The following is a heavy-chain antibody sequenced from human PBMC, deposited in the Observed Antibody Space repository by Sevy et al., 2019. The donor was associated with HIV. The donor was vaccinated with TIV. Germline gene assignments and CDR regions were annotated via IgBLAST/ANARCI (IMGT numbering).Heavy chain of an antibody. J-gene: IGHJ5*02. D-gene: IGHD3-22*01. V-gene: IGHV3-11*01. CDR2: ISRSGSTI. CDR1: GFTFSDYY. CDR3: ARENTMIEEPGWFDP. Sequence: GGSLRLSCAASGFTFSDYYVSWIRQAPGKGLEWVSYISRSGSTINYADSVKGRFTTSRDNAKNSLYLQINSLRAEDTAVYYCARENTMIEEPGWFDPWGQGTLVTVSS.